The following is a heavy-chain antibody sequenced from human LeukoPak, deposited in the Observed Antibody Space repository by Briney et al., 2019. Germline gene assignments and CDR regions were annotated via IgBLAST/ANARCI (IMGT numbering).Heavy chain of an antibody. CDR3: AKDLVRLPTPPFDY. V-gene: IGHV3-43*01. Sequence: GSLRLSCAASGFSFDDYTMHWVRQTPGKGLEWVSFISWDGGSTYYADSVKGRFTISRDNSRNSLYLQMNSLRAEDTAVYYCAKDLVRLPTPPFDYWGQGTLVTVSS. D-gene: IGHD2-21*01. CDR1: GFSFDDYT. J-gene: IGHJ4*02. CDR2: ISWDGGST.